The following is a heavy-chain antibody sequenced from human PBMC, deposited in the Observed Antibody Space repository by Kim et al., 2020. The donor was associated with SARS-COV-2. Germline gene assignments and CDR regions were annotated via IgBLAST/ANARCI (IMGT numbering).Heavy chain of an antibody. CDR1: GFTFSSDS. CDR2: ISSSSSTI. V-gene: IGHV3-48*01. CDR3: ARDLGGWLDYYGMDV. J-gene: IGHJ6*02. Sequence: GGSLRLSCAASGFTFSSDSMNWVRQAPGKGLEWVSYISSSSSTIYYADSVKGRFTISRDNAKNSLYLQMNSLRAEDTAVYYCARDLGGWLDYYGMDVWGQGTTVTVSS. D-gene: IGHD6-19*01.